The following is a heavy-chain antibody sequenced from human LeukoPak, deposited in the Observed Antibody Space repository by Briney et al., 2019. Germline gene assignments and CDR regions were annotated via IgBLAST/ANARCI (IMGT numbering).Heavy chain of an antibody. CDR2: IRYDGSNK. Sequence: PGGSLRLSCAASGFTFSSYGMHWVRQAPGKGLEWVAFIRYDGSNKYYADSVKGRFTISRDNSKNTLYLQMNSLRAEDTAVYYCAKDEGFWSGYSLFDPWGQGTLVTVSS. J-gene: IGHJ5*02. CDR3: AKDEGFWSGYSLFDP. V-gene: IGHV3-30*02. CDR1: GFTFSSYG. D-gene: IGHD3-3*01.